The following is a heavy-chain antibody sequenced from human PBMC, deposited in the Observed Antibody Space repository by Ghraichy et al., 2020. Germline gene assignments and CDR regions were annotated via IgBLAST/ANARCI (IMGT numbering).Heavy chain of an antibody. J-gene: IGHJ4*02. CDR1: GFTFSSYW. CDR2: IKHDGSEK. V-gene: IGHV3-7*01. CDR3: AKANFDY. Sequence: GESLNISCAASGFTFSSYWMSWVRQAPGKGLEWVANIKHDGSEKYYVDSVKGRFTISRDNAKNSLYLQMNSLRAEDTAVFYCAKANFDYWGQGTLVTVSS.